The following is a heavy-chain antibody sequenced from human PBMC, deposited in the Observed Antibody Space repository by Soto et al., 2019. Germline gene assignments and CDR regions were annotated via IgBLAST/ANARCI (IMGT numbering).Heavy chain of an antibody. CDR2: ISAYNGNT. Sequence: GASVKVSCTASGYTLTSYGLSWVRQAPGQGLEWMGWISAYNGNTNYAQKLQGRVTMTTDTSTSTAYMELRSLRSDDTAVYYCARDVAYYDSSGYPPYNWFDPWGQGTLVTVSS. CDR3: ARDVAYYDSSGYPPYNWFDP. V-gene: IGHV1-18*01. CDR1: GYTLTSYG. D-gene: IGHD3-22*01. J-gene: IGHJ5*02.